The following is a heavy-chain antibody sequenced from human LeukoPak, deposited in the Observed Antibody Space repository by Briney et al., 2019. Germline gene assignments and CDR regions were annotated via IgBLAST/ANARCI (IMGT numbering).Heavy chain of an antibody. J-gene: IGHJ4*02. V-gene: IGHV1-18*01. CDR1: GYTFTSYG. D-gene: IGHD3-22*01. CDR3: ARDRRAYYYDSSAYYLDY. CDR2: ISTYNGNT. Sequence: RASVKVSCKASGYTFTSYGISWVRQAPGQGLEWMGWISTYNGNTNYAQKLQGRVTMTTDTSTSTAYMELRSLRSDDAAVYYCARDRRAYYYDSSAYYLDYWGQGTLVTVSS.